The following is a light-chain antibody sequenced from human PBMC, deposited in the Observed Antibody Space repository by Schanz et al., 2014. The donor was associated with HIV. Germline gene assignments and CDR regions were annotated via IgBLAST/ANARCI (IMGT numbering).Light chain of an antibody. Sequence: QSALTQPASVSGSPGQSISISCTGTSGDVGSYNYVSWYQQHPGKAPKLMIYDVSNRPSGVSNRFSGSKSGNTASLTISGLQAEDEADYYCSSYGGNNNLVFGGGTKLTVL. CDR3: SSYGGNNNLV. J-gene: IGLJ2*01. CDR1: SGDVGSYNY. V-gene: IGLV2-14*03. CDR2: DVS.